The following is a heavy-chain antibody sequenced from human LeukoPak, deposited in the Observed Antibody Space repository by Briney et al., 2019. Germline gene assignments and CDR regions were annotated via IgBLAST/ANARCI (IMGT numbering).Heavy chain of an antibody. D-gene: IGHD6-19*01. CDR2: INWNTNSI. V-gene: IGHV3-9*01. Sequence: PGRSLRLSCAASGFTFDDYAMHWVRRAPGKGLEWVSGINWNTNSIKYADSVKGRFTISRDNAKNSLYLQMNSLRAEDTAFYYCAKGSSGWSTDAFDIWGQGTMVTVSS. CDR1: GFTFDDYA. J-gene: IGHJ3*02. CDR3: AKGSSGWSTDAFDI.